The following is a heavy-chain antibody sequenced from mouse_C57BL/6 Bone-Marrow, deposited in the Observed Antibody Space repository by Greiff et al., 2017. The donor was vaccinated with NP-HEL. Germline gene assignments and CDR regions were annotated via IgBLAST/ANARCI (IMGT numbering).Heavy chain of an antibody. J-gene: IGHJ4*01. V-gene: IGHV7-3*01. Sequence: EVNVVESGGGLVQPGGSLSLSCAASGFTFTDYYMSWVRQPPGKALEWLGFIRNKANGYTTEYSASVKGRFTISRDNSQSILYLQMNALRAEDSATYYCARSPSYDYEGDYAMDYWGQGTSVTVSS. CDR2: IRNKANGYTT. CDR1: GFTFTDYY. CDR3: ARSPSYDYEGDYAMDY. D-gene: IGHD2-4*01.